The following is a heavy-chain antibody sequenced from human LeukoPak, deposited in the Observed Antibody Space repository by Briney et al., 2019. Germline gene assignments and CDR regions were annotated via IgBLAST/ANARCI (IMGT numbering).Heavy chain of an antibody. J-gene: IGHJ4*02. CDR2: IKEDGSET. D-gene: IGHD2-15*01. Sequence: GGSLRLSCAASRFTFSTYWMSWVRQAPGKGLEWVANIKEDGSETYYVDSVKGRFTISRDNAKNSLYLQMNSLRAEDTALYYCARPSTDCSGGSCYLHAFDYWGQGTLVTVSS. CDR1: RFTFSTYW. V-gene: IGHV3-7*03. CDR3: ARPSTDCSGGSCYLHAFDY.